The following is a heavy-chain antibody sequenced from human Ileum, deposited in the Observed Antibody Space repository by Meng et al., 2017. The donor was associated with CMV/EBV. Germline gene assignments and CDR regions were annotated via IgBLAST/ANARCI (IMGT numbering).Heavy chain of an antibody. CDR1: GFTFNGYG. Sequence: GGSLRLSCVAASGFTFNGYGMHWVRQAPGKGLEWVAFIGYAGTNKYYADSVKGRFAISRDNSKNILYLQMNSLRGEDTAVYHCAKLGGDYYDVSGHIDYWGQGTLVTVSS. CDR3: AKLGGDYYDVSGHIDY. V-gene: IGHV3-30*02. J-gene: IGHJ4*02. D-gene: IGHD3-22*01. CDR2: IGYAGTNK.